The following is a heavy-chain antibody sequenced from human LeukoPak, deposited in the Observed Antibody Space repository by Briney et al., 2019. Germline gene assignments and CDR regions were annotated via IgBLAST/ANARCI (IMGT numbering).Heavy chain of an antibody. CDR3: ARLSQTPDYYSNGGYYQLGY. Sequence: ASVKVSCKASRYTFTSYDSNWVREAAGQGLEWMGWINPNTGRTGFAQKFQGRLTMTRDTSISTAYMELSSLRSEDTAAYYCARLSQTPDYYSNGGYYQLGYWGQGTPVTVSS. J-gene: IGHJ4*02. CDR1: RYTFTSYD. CDR2: INPNTGRT. D-gene: IGHD3-22*01. V-gene: IGHV1-8*01.